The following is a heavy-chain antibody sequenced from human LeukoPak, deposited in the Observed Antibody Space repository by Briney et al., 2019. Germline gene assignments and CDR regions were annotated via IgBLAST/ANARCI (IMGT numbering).Heavy chain of an antibody. D-gene: IGHD3-22*01. CDR1: GGTFSSYA. CDR3: ARPYYYDSSGYWRFDY. V-gene: IGHV1-69*05. Sequence: VKVSCKASGGTFSSYAISWVRQAPGQGLEWMGRIIPIFGTANYAQKFQGRVTITTDESTSTAYMELSSLRSEDTAVYYCARPYYYDSSGYWRFDYWGQGTLVTVSS. CDR2: IIPIFGTA. J-gene: IGHJ4*02.